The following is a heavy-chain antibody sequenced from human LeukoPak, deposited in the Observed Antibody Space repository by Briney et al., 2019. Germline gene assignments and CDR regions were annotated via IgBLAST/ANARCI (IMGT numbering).Heavy chain of an antibody. D-gene: IGHD1-26*01. V-gene: IGHV3-33*01. CDR1: GFTFSSYG. CDR3: ATSGKEVGYKWWFDP. Sequence: PGRSLRLSCAASGFTFSSYGMHWVRQAPGKGLEWVAVIWYDGSNKYYADSVKGRFTISRDNSKNTLYLQMNSLRAEDTAVYYCATSGKEVGYKWWFDPWGQGTLVTVSS. J-gene: IGHJ5*02. CDR2: IWYDGSNK.